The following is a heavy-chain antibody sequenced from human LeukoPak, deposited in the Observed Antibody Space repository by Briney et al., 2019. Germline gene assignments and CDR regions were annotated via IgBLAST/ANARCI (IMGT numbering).Heavy chain of an antibody. CDR1: GYTLTELS. V-gene: IGHV1-24*01. J-gene: IGHJ4*02. D-gene: IGHD2-2*01. Sequence: GASVTVSCKVSGYTLTELSMHWVRQAPGKGLEWMGGFDPEDGETIYAQKFQGRVTMTEDTSTDTAYMELSSLRSEDTAVYYCATDRDIVAVPAALGFWGQGTLVTVSS. CDR2: FDPEDGET. CDR3: ATDRDIVAVPAALGF.